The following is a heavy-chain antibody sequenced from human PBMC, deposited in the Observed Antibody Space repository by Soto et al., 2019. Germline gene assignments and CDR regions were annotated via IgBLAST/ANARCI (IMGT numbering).Heavy chain of an antibody. J-gene: IGHJ4*02. CDR2: IILIFGTA. Sequence: QVQLVQSGAEVKKPGSSVKVSCKASGGTFSSYAISWVRQAPGQGLEWMGGIILIFGTANYAQKFQGRVTITGDESERAASLELSSLKSEETAVYYCAKDPTGGGYWGQGTLVTVSS. V-gene: IGHV1-69*01. CDR3: AKDPTGGGY. D-gene: IGHD2-15*01. CDR1: GGTFSSYA.